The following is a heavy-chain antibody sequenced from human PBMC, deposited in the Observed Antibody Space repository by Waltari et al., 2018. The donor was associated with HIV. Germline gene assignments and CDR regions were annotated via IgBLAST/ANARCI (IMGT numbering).Heavy chain of an antibody. Sequence: QVQLVQSGAEVKKPGASVMVSCKASGYTFTGYYMPWVRQAPGQGLEWMGWINPNSGGTNYAQKFQGRVTMTRDTSISTAYMELSRLRSDDTAVYYCARDQGGIAVAGTPGDYWGQGTLVTVSS. D-gene: IGHD6-19*01. J-gene: IGHJ4*02. CDR2: INPNSGGT. V-gene: IGHV1-2*02. CDR1: GYTFTGYY. CDR3: ARDQGGIAVAGTPGDY.